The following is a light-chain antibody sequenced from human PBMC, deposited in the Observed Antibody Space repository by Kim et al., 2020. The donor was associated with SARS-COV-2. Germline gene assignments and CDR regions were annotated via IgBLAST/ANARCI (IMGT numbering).Light chain of an antibody. Sequence: KTVTISCTRSSGSIASNYVQWYQQRPGSAPTTVIYEDNQRPSGVPDRFSGSIDSSSNSASLTISGLKTEDEADYYCQSYDSSNHGVFGVGTQPTVL. CDR3: QSYDSSNHGV. CDR2: EDN. J-gene: IGLJ2*01. CDR1: SGSIASNY. V-gene: IGLV6-57*03.